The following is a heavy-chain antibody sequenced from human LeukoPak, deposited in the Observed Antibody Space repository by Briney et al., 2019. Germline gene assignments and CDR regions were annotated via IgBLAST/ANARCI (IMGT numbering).Heavy chain of an antibody. D-gene: IGHD1-1*01. V-gene: IGHV4-59*01. CDR3: AREGTSGTHLNWFDP. Sequence: SETLSLTCTVSGGSISSYYWSWIRQPPGKGLEWIGHIYGSGSTNYNPSPKGRVTLSVDTSKNQFSLKLSSVTAADTAVYYCAREGTSGTHLNWFDPWGQGTLVTVSS. CDR2: IYGSGST. J-gene: IGHJ5*02. CDR1: GGSISSYY.